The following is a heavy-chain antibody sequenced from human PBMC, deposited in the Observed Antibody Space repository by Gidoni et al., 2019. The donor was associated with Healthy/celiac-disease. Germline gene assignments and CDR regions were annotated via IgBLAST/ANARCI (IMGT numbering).Heavy chain of an antibody. D-gene: IGHD6-13*01. J-gene: IGHJ4*02. V-gene: IGHV4-34*01. CDR1: GGSFSGYY. CDR2: INHSGST. Sequence: QVQLQQWGAGLLKPSETLSLTCAVYGGSFSGYYWSWIRQPPGKGLEWIGEINHSGSTNYNPSLKSRVTISVDTSKNQFSLKLSSVTAADTAVYYCAMIAAPSGGGDYWGQGTLVTVSS. CDR3: AMIAAPSGGGDY.